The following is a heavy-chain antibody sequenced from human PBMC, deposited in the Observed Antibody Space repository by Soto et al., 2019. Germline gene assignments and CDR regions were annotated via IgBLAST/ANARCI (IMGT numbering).Heavy chain of an antibody. CDR3: ARNESSNIYGMYV. V-gene: IGHV3-21*01. D-gene: IGHD6-6*01. Sequence: EVQLVESGGGLVKPGGSLRLSCAASGFTFSSYSMNWVRQAPGKGLEWVSSISSSSFSINYADSVKGRFSISRDNAQNSLHLQMKNLRAEDTTVYYCARNESSNIYGMYVWGQGTTVIVFS. J-gene: IGHJ6*02. CDR2: ISSSSFSI. CDR1: GFTFSSYS.